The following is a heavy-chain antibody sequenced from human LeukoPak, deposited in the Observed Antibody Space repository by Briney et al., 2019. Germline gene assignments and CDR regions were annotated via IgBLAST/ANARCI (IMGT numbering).Heavy chain of an antibody. CDR1: GFTFSSYS. Sequence: GGSLRLSCAASGFTFSSYSMNWVRQAPGKGLEWVSYISSSSSTTYYADSVKGRFTISRDNAKNSLYLQMNSLRAEDTAVYYCARGGGSSRYYYYGMDVWGQGTTVTVSS. J-gene: IGHJ6*02. CDR3: ARGGGSSRYYYYGMDV. D-gene: IGHD6-6*01. CDR2: ISSSSSTT. V-gene: IGHV3-48*01.